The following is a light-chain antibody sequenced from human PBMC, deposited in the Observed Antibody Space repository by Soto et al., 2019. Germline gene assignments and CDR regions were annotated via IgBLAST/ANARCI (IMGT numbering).Light chain of an antibody. J-gene: IGKJ2*01. CDR2: GAS. CDR1: QSVSSSY. V-gene: IGKV3-20*01. Sequence: EVVLTQSPGTLSLSPGQRATLSCRASQSVSSSYLSWYQQKPGQAPRLLISGASSRATGIPDRFSGSGSGTDFTLSFSRLEPEDSAVYYCQQYGGSPYTFGQGTKLEIK. CDR3: QQYGGSPYT.